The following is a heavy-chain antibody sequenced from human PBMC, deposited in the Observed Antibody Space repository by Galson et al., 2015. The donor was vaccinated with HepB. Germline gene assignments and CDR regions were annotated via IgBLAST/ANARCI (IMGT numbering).Heavy chain of an antibody. CDR1: GCTFTSYG. CDR3: ARFTAVAGTEVAFDI. J-gene: IGHJ3*02. Sequence: SCKASGCTFTSYGISWVRQAPGQGLEWMGWISAYNGNTNYAQKLQGRVTMTTDTSTSTAYMELRSLRSDDTAVYYCARFTAVAGTEVAFDIWGQGAMVTVSS. D-gene: IGHD6-19*01. CDR2: ISAYNGNT. V-gene: IGHV1-18*04.